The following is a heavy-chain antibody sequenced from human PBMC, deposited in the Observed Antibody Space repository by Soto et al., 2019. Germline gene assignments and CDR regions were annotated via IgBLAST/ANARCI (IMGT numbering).Heavy chain of an antibody. Sequence: QLQLKESGPGLVKPSETLSLTCSVSGGSISSSSYFWGWIRQPPGKGQEWIGSIYYSGSTYYNPSLKSRVTVSVDTSKNQLSLKLSSVTAADTAVYYCARHPSDFWFDPWGQGTLVTVSS. J-gene: IGHJ5*02. CDR3: ARHPSDFWFDP. D-gene: IGHD2-21*02. CDR2: IYYSGST. V-gene: IGHV4-39*01. CDR1: GGSISSSSYF.